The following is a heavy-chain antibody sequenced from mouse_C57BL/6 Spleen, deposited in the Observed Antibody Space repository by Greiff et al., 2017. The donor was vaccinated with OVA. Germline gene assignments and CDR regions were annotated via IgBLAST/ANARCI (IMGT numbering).Heavy chain of an antibody. CDR3: ARPYDGYYFDY. CDR1: GFTFSDYG. D-gene: IGHD2-3*01. Sequence: EVQRVESGGGLVKPGGSLKLSCAASGFTFSDYGMHWVRQAPEKGLEWVAYISSGSSTVYYADTVKGRFTISRDNTKNTLFLQMTSLRSEDTAMYYCARPYDGYYFDYWGQGTTLTVSS. J-gene: IGHJ2*01. V-gene: IGHV5-17*01. CDR2: ISSGSSTV.